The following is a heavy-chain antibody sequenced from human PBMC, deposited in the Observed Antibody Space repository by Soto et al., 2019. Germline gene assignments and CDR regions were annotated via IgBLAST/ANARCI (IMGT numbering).Heavy chain of an antibody. V-gene: IGHV1-2*02. Sequence: QLVQSGAEVKKPGASLRVSCKPSGPTFIAYYIHWVRQAPGQGLEWMEWIDPKSGGTTYEQKFLGRVTMTRDTSINTAYMDLNRLTSDDTAVYYCARVSVDVPEWGQGTLITVSS. CDR1: GPTFIAYY. D-gene: IGHD5-12*01. CDR2: IDPKSGGT. CDR3: ARVSVDVPE. J-gene: IGHJ4*02.